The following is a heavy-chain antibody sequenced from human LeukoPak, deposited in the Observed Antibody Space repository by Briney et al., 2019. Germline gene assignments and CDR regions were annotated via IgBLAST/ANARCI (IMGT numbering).Heavy chain of an antibody. J-gene: IGHJ4*02. CDR3: ARDRAAPPYSSSSHFDY. V-gene: IGHV4-30-2*01. CDR1: GGSISSGGYS. D-gene: IGHD6-6*01. CDR2: IYHSGST. Sequence: SQTLSLTCAVSGGSISSGGYSWSWIRQPPGKGLEWIGYIYHSGSTYYNPSLKSRVTISVDRSKNQFSLKLSSVTAADTAVYYCARDRAAPPYSSSSHFDYWGPGTLVTVSS.